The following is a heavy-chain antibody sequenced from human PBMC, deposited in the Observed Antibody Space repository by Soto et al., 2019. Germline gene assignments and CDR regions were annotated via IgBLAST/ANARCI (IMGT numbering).Heavy chain of an antibody. CDR3: VKDARGRSSIRSPRFDY. Sequence: EVQLVESGGGLVQPGGSLRLSCSASGFTFSSYAMHWVRQAPGKGLEYVSAISSNGGSTYYADSVKGRFTISRDNSKNTLYLKMSSLRAEDTAVYDCVKDARGRSSIRSPRFDYWGQGTLVTVSS. D-gene: IGHD6-13*01. CDR1: GFTFSSYA. V-gene: IGHV3-64D*08. CDR2: ISSNGGST. J-gene: IGHJ4*02.